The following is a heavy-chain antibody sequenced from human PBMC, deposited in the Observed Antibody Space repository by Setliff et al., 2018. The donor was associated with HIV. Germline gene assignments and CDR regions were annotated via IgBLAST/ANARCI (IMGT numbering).Heavy chain of an antibody. CDR3: ARLPQDVRSSIDF. V-gene: IGHV3-74*01. D-gene: IGHD6-6*01. J-gene: IGHJ4*02. CDR1: GFTFTDYW. CDR2: INVDGSSI. Sequence: GGSLSLSCAASGFTFTDYWMHWVRQAPGQGLVWVSRINVDGSSISYADSVKGRFTISRDNAKNTLFLQMNSLRAEDTAVYYCARLPQDVRSSIDFWGQGTLVTVSS.